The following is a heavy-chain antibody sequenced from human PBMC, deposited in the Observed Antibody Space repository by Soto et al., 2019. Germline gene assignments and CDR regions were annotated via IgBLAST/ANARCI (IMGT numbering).Heavy chain of an antibody. Sequence: SETRSLTCTVSGGSLSNYYWSWIRQPAGKGLEWIGRVYTVGNTNYNPSLKSRVTMSIDTSKNQFSLRLTSVTAADTAVYFCARSPQTHSYAQFDSWGQGSLVTSPQ. V-gene: IGHV4-4*07. CDR3: ARSPQTHSYAQFDS. CDR2: VYTVGNT. CDR1: GGSLSNYY. J-gene: IGHJ4*02. D-gene: IGHD3-16*01.